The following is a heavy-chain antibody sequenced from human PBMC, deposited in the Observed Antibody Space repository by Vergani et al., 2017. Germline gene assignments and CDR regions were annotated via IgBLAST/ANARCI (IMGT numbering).Heavy chain of an antibody. J-gene: IGHJ2*01. CDR1: GFTFQAFA. CDR2: IDRNYGVK. V-gene: IGHV3-9*01. CDR3: VKDNDYDADGPFDL. Sequence: VQLVESGGGVVQPGRSLRLSCAASGFTFQAFAFHWVRQVSGRGLEWVSGIDRNYGVKNGNSFEGRFSISRDNAKKAVFLQMNNLRHEDTALYFCVKDNDYDADGPFDLWGRGTLVTVSS. D-gene: IGHD3-16*01.